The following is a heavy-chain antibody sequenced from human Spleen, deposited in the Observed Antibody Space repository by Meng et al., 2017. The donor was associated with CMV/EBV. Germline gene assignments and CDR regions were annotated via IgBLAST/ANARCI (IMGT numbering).Heavy chain of an antibody. V-gene: IGHV3-30-3*01. Sequence: CTASGFTFSGHAVHWVRQTPGKGLEWVTVISDDGTWKYYIDSVKGRFTISRDNSKSTVYLQMNSLRPEDTAVYYCAGGWQQINPIDYWGRGTLVTVSS. CDR2: ISDDGTWK. J-gene: IGHJ4*02. CDR3: AGGWQQINPIDY. D-gene: IGHD5-24*01. CDR1: GFTFSGHA.